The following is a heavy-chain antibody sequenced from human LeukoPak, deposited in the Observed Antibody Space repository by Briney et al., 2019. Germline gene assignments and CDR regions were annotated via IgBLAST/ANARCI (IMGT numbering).Heavy chain of an antibody. Sequence: ASVKVSCKASGYTFTSYGIRWVRQAPGQGLEWMGWISAYNGNTNYAQKLQGRVTMTTDTSTSTAYMELRSLRSDDTAVYYCARGGAAEYYYYYYMDVWGKGTTVTVSS. D-gene: IGHD6-13*01. CDR2: ISAYNGNT. CDR1: GYTFTSYG. V-gene: IGHV1-18*01. J-gene: IGHJ6*03. CDR3: ARGGAAEYYYYYYMDV.